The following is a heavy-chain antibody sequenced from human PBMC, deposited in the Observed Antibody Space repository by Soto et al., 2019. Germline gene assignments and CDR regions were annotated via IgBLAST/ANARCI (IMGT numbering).Heavy chain of an antibody. CDR2: ISGSGGST. Sequence: GGSLRLSCAASGFTFSSYAMSWVRQAPGKGLEWVSAISGSGGSTYYADSVKGRFTISRDNSKNTLYLQMNSLRAEDTAVYYYAREPFAIAALLRFDPWGQGTLVTVSS. V-gene: IGHV3-23*01. CDR1: GFTFSSYA. D-gene: IGHD2-21*01. J-gene: IGHJ5*02. CDR3: AREPFAIAALLRFDP.